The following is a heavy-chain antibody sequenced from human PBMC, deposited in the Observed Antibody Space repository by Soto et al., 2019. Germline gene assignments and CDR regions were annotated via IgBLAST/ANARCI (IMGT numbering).Heavy chain of an antibody. J-gene: IGHJ6*03. D-gene: IGHD3-10*01. Sequence: GGSLRLSCAASGFTFDDYGMSWVRQVPGKGLEWVSGINWNGGSTSYADSVKGRFTISRDNAKNSLYLQMNSLGAEDTAFYHCARAPVIYYYYYMDVWGKGTTVTVSS. CDR1: GFTFDDYG. CDR2: INWNGGST. CDR3: ARAPVIYYYYYMDV. V-gene: IGHV3-20*01.